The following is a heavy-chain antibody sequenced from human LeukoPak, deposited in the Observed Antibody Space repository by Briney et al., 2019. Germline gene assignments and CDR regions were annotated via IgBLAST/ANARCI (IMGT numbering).Heavy chain of an antibody. V-gene: IGHV4-30-2*01. CDR2: IYNSGRN. J-gene: IGHJ3*02. Sequence: SETMSLTCAVSGGSISRGGYSWSWIRQPPWKGLEWVGYIYNSGRNYYNPSLKSRVTISVDRSKNQFSLKLSSVTAADTAVYYCARLSTTTKGAFDIWGQGTMVTVSS. D-gene: IGHD4-17*01. CDR1: GGSISRGGYS. CDR3: ARLSTTTKGAFDI.